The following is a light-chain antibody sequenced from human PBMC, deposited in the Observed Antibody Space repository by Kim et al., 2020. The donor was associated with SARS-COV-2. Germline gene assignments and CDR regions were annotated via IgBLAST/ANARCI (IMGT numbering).Light chain of an antibody. J-gene: IGLJ3*02. Sequence: GPSGTISCYGTSSDVGGYNYVSWYQLRPDKAPKLMIYAVSERPSGVPDRFSGSKSGNTAFLTISGLQAEDEGDYYCSSYAGSSSLLFGGGTQLTVL. CDR2: AVS. V-gene: IGLV2-11*01. CDR3: SSYAGSSSLL. CDR1: SSDVGGYNY.